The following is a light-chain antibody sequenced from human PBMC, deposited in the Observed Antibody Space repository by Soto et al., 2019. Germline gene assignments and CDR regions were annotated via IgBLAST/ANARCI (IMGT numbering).Light chain of an antibody. Sequence: EIVMTQSPATLSVSLGERATLSCRASQSVSINLAWYQQKPGQAPRLLIYGASTRATGIPARFSGSGSGTEFTLTISSLQSEDFETYHCQQYNNWPITFGQGTRLEIK. J-gene: IGKJ5*01. V-gene: IGKV3-15*01. CDR1: QSVSIN. CDR2: GAS. CDR3: QQYNNWPIT.